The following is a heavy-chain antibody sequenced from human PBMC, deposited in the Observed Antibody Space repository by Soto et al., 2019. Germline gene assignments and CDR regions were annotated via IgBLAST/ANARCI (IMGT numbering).Heavy chain of an antibody. V-gene: IGHV1-18*01. Sequence: ASVKVSCKASGYTFTSYGISWVRQAPGQGLEWMGWISAYNGNTNYAQKLQGRVTMTTDTSTSTAYMELRSLRAEDTAVYYCARDEMVDPRFDYWGQGTLVTVSS. CDR2: ISAYNGNT. CDR3: ARDEMVDPRFDY. CDR1: GYTFTSYG. J-gene: IGHJ4*02. D-gene: IGHD2-8*01.